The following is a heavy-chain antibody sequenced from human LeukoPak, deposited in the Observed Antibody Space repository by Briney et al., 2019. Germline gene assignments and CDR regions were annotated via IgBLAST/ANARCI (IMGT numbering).Heavy chain of an antibody. CDR3: AKGSYDSSGYYNFDY. J-gene: IGHJ4*02. D-gene: IGHD3-22*01. V-gene: IGHV3-9*03. CDR2: ISWNSGSI. CDR1: GFTFDGYA. Sequence: PGGSLRLSCAASGFTFDGYAMHWVRQAPGKGLEWVSGISWNSGSIGYADSVKGRFTISRDNAKNSLYLQMNSLRAEDMALYYCAKGSYDSSGYYNFDYWGQGTLVTVSS.